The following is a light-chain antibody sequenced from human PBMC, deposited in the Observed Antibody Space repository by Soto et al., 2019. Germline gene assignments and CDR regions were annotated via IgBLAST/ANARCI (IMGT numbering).Light chain of an antibody. J-gene: IGKJ5*01. Sequence: DIQMTQSPSSLSASLGDRVTITFRASQPISRYLNWYQQKPGKAPNLLIYVASSLQSEVPSRFSGSGSGTDFTLTITSLQPEDFATYYCQQSYGTPITFGQGTRLEIK. CDR2: VAS. CDR3: QQSYGTPIT. CDR1: QPISRY. V-gene: IGKV1-39*01.